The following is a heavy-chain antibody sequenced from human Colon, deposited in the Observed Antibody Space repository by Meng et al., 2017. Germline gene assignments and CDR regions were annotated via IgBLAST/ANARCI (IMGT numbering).Heavy chain of an antibody. J-gene: IGHJ3*01. Sequence: SEILSPTCTVSGYSISSGYHWGWIRQPPGKGLEWIGSIHHTGTTYYNPSLKSRVTILVDTSKNQFSLKMDSVTAADTAVYFCTRDLAIAWFYLWGQGTMVTVSS. D-gene: IGHD3-9*01. CDR2: IHHTGTT. V-gene: IGHV4-38-2*02. CDR1: GYSISSGYH. CDR3: TRDLAIAWFYL.